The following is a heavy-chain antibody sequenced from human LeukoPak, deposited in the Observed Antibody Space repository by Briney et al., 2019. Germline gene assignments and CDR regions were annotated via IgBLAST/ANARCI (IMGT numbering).Heavy chain of an antibody. CDR1: GGSISSGSYY. J-gene: IGHJ4*02. V-gene: IGHV4-61*02. CDR3: ARDDYGDYYSDY. CDR2: IYTSGST. D-gene: IGHD4-17*01. Sequence: SQTLSLTCTVSGGSISSGSYYWSWIRQPAGKGLEWIGRIYTSGSTNYNLSLKSRVTISVDTSKNQFSLKLSSVTAADTAVYYCARDDYGDYYSDYWGQGTLVTVSS.